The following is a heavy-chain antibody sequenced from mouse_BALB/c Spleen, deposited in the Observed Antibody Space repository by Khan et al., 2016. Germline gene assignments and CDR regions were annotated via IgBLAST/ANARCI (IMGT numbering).Heavy chain of an antibody. V-gene: IGHV2-9*02. CDR1: GFSLTSYG. CDR2: IWAGGST. J-gene: IGHJ2*01. CDR3: ARHEDI. D-gene: IGHD1-3*01. Sequence: QVQLKQSGPGLVAPSQSLSITCTVSGFSLTSYGVHWVRQPPGKGLEWLGVIWAGGSTNYNSALMSRLSISKDNSKSQVFLKMNGLHTDDTAMYYCARHEDIWGQGTTLTVSS.